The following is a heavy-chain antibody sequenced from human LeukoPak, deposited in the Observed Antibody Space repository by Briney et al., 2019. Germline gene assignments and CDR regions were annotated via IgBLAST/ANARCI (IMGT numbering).Heavy chain of an antibody. CDR1: GGLITTSIHY. Sequence: SETLSLTCSVSGGLITTSIHYWAWIRQPPGKGLEWIARIYYNGITYYNASLESRVTMSVDTSTNQFSLRLRSVSAADTSVYYCARQPTVKRGAVASTFDYWGRGTLVTVSS. CDR2: IYYNGIT. J-gene: IGHJ4*02. CDR3: ARQPTVKRGAVASTFDY. D-gene: IGHD6-19*01. V-gene: IGHV4-39*01.